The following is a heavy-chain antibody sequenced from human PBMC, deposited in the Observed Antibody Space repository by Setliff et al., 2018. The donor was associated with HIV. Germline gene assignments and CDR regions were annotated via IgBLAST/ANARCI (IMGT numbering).Heavy chain of an antibody. D-gene: IGHD6-19*01. Sequence: SETLSLTCNVSGGPISSVNYYWNWVRQPAGKGLEWIGRIYASGSPTYNPSLKSRVTISVDTSKNHFSLRLNSVTAADTAVYFCARAPRYYRGWYIPEYFDNWGEGTLVTVSS. CDR1: GGPISSVNYY. J-gene: IGHJ4*02. V-gene: IGHV4-61*02. CDR3: ARAPRYYRGWYIPEYFDN. CDR2: IYASGSP.